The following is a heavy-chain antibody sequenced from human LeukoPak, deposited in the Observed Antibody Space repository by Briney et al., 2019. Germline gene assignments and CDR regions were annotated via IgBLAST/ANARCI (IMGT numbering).Heavy chain of an antibody. J-gene: IGHJ4*02. Sequence: SETLSLTCTVSGGSITETTYFWGWIRQPPGKGLEWIGSIYYRGNTYYNPSLKSRVTLFVDTSKNQFSLKLTSVTAADTAIYYCARRKVAAEIDFWGQGTLVTVFS. V-gene: IGHV4-39*01. CDR2: IYYRGNT. D-gene: IGHD6-13*01. CDR3: ARRKVAAEIDF. CDR1: GGSITETTYF.